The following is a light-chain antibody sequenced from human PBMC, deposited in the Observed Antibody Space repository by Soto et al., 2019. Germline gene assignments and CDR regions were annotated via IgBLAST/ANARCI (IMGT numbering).Light chain of an antibody. J-gene: IGKJ3*01. CDR3: QQYGSSYT. CDR1: QSVRSNY. V-gene: IGKV3-20*01. Sequence: EIVLTQSPGTLSLSPGERATLSCRASQSVRSNYLAWYQQQPGQAPRLLIYGTSTRDTGIPDRFSGSGSGTDFTLTISRLETEDFAVYYCQQYGSSYTFGPGTKVEIK. CDR2: GTS.